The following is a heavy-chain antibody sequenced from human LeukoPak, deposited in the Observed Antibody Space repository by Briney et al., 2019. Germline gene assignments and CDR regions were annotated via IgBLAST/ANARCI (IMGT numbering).Heavy chain of an antibody. D-gene: IGHD2-15*01. CDR2: IIPIFGTA. Sequence: ASVKVSCKASGGTFSSYAISWVRQAPGQGLEWMGGIIPIFGTANYAQKFQGRVTITTDESTNTAYMELSSLRSEDTAVYYCARGLGYCSGGSCYRRFDPWGQGTLVTVSS. CDR3: ARGLGYCSGGSCYRRFDP. V-gene: IGHV1-69*05. J-gene: IGHJ5*02. CDR1: GGTFSSYA.